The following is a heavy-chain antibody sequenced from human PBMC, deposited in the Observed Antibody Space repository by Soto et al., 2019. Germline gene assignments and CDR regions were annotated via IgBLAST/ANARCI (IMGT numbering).Heavy chain of an antibody. V-gene: IGHV5-51*01. CDR1: GYSFTSYW. Sequence: GESLKISCKGSGYSFTSYWIGWVRQMPGKGLEWMGIIYPGDSDTRYSPSFQGQVTISADKSISTAYLQWSSLKASDTAMYYCARHRIYSSGWYYYYGMDVWGQGTTVTVSS. J-gene: IGHJ6*02. D-gene: IGHD6-19*01. CDR2: IYPGDSDT. CDR3: ARHRIYSSGWYYYYGMDV.